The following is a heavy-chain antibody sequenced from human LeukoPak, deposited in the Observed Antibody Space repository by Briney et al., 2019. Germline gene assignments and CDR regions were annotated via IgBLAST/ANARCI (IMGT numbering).Heavy chain of an antibody. V-gene: IGHV4-39*01. J-gene: IGHJ4*02. CDR3: ASTLRFLPYRRFDY. D-gene: IGHD3-3*01. Sequence: PSETLSLTCSVSGGSIISSNYYCGWIRQPPGKGLEWIGSIYQSERVSSYYNPSFKSRVTIFGDTSKNQFFLRLSSVTAADTAVYCCASTLRFLPYRRFDYWGQGTLVTVPS. CDR2: IYQSERVSS. CDR1: GGSIISSNYY.